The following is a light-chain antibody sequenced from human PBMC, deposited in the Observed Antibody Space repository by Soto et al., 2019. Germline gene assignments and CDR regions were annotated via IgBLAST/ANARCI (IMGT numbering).Light chain of an antibody. CDR2: DAS. V-gene: IGKV3D-20*01. CDR3: QQYGSSPRT. J-gene: IGKJ1*01. Sequence: EIVLMQSPATLSLSPGERATLSCGASQSVSSNYLAWYQQKPGLSPRILIYDASTRATGIPYRFSGSGSGTHFTLTISSLEHEDFAVYYCQQYGSSPRTFGQGTKVDIK. CDR1: QSVSSNY.